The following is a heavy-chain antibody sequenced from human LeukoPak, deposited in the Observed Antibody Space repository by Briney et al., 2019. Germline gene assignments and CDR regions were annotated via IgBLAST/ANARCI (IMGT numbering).Heavy chain of an antibody. Sequence: PGGSLRLSCAASGFSISNDLMSWVRQAPGKGLEWIGRVKSKASGETTDYAAPVKGRFTISRDDAKHTLYLQMNSLKTEDRAVYYCTLIKGWGSGSYYLDYWGQGTLVTVSS. V-gene: IGHV3-15*01. D-gene: IGHD3-10*01. CDR1: GFSISNDL. CDR3: TLIKGWGSGSYYLDY. CDR2: VKSKASGETT. J-gene: IGHJ4*02.